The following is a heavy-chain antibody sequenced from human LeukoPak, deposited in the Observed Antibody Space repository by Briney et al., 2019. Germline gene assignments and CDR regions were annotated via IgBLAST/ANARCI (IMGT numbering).Heavy chain of an antibody. Sequence: ASVKVSCKASGYTFTSYDINWVRQATGQGLEWMGWMNPNSGNTGYAQKFQGRVTITRNTSISTAYMELSSLRSDDTAVYYCATRKSIVGATSYYYGMDVWGQGTTVTVSS. D-gene: IGHD1-26*01. J-gene: IGHJ6*02. CDR3: ATRKSIVGATSYYYGMDV. V-gene: IGHV1-8*03. CDR1: GYTFTSYD. CDR2: MNPNSGNT.